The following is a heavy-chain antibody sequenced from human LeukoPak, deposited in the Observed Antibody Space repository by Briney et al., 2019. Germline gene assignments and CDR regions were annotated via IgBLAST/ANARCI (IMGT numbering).Heavy chain of an antibody. V-gene: IGHV3-74*01. CDR3: AREMYYDILTGLDQ. D-gene: IGHD3-9*01. J-gene: IGHJ5*02. CDR1: EFTVSGFW. Sequence: GGSLRLSCAASEFTVSGFWMNWVRQAPGKGLLLVSRISSDGSSTTYADSVKGRFTISRDNAKNTLYLQMNSLRAEDTAVYYCAREMYYDILTGLDQWGQGALVTVSS. CDR2: ISSDGSST.